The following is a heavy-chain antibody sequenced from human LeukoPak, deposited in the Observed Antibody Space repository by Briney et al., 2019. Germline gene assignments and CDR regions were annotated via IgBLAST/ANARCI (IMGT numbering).Heavy chain of an antibody. CDR1: GFTVSSNY. CDR2: IYAGGRT. V-gene: IGHV3-53*01. Sequence: GGSLRLSCAASGFTVSSNYMSWVRQAPGKGLEWVSVIYAGGRTSYADSVKGRFTISRDNSKNTLYLQMNSLRAEDTAVYYCARDLGGYNPFDYWGQGTLVTVSS. J-gene: IGHJ4*02. CDR3: ARDLGGYNPFDY. D-gene: IGHD5-18*01.